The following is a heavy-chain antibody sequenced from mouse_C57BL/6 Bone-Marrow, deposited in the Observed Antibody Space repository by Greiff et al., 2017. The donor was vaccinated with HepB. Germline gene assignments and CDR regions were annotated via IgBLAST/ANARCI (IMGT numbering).Heavy chain of an antibody. V-gene: IGHV1-39*01. CDR3: ARSDYYGSSYYWFAY. Sequence: EVKLMESGPELVKPGASVKISCKASGYSFTDYNMNWVKQSNGKSLEWIGVINPNYGTTSYNQKFKGKATLTVDQSSSTAYMQLNSLTSEDSAVYYCARSDYYGSSYYWFAYWGQGTLVTVSA. D-gene: IGHD1-1*01. CDR2: INPNYGTT. CDR1: GYSFTDYN. J-gene: IGHJ3*01.